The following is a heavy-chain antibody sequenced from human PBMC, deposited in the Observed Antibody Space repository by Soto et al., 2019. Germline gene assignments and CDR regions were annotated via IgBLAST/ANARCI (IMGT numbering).Heavy chain of an antibody. CDR3: ARKHSSDATGYDYFDS. CDR2: ISSRGSPM. J-gene: IGHJ4*02. D-gene: IGHD3-9*01. V-gene: IGHV3-21*01. Sequence: GGSLRLSCVGSGFSFSDSDMTWVRQAPGKGLEYVSSISSRGSPMSYGPSFRGRFTISRDNTKNSVYLQLNNLRVEDTSLYYCARKHSSDATGYDYFDSWGQGTVVTVSS. CDR1: GFSFSDSD.